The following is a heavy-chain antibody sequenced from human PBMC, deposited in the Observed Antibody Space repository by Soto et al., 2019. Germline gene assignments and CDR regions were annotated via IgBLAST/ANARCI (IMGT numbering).Heavy chain of an antibody. CDR2: IIPIFNST. V-gene: IGHV1-69*06. CDR3: AREGRGKKAGYNGLVSLGY. D-gene: IGHD5-12*01. J-gene: IGHJ4*02. CDR1: GSRFSNYV. Sequence: ASVKVSCKVSGSRFSNYVISWVRQAPGHGLEWLGRIIPIFNSTKYAQSFQGRVTITADKSTSTASLELSSLRSDDTAVYYCAREGRGKKAGYNGLVSLGYWGQGTLVTVS.